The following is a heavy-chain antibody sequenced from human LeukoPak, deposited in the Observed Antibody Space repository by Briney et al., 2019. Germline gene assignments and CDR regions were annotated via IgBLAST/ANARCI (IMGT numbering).Heavy chain of an antibody. CDR3: AKRLTQYDCFDP. D-gene: IGHD2-2*01. Sequence: SQTLSLTCAISGDSVSSNSVTWNWIRQSPSRGLEWLGRTYYRSTWYNDYAVSVRGRITVNPDTSKNQFSLHLNSVTPEDTAVYYCAKRLTQYDCFDPWGQGILVTVSS. J-gene: IGHJ5*02. CDR1: GDSVSSNSVT. CDR2: TYYRSTWYN. V-gene: IGHV6-1*01.